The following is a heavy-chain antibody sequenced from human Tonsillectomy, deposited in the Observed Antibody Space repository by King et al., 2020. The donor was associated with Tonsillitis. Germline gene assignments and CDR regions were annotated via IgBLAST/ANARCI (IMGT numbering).Heavy chain of an antibody. D-gene: IGHD4-23*01. V-gene: IGHV3-74*01. CDR2: INSDGGYI. CDR1: RFTFNIYW. Sequence: VQLVESGGGLVQPGGSLRLSCAASRFTFNIYWMHWVRQAPGKGLVWVSRINSDGGYINYADSVKGRFTISRDNAKNTVYLQMSSLRPEDTGVYYCAREGCGNSYYHYYYMDVWGKGTTVTVSS. CDR3: AREGCGNSYYHYYYMDV. J-gene: IGHJ6*03.